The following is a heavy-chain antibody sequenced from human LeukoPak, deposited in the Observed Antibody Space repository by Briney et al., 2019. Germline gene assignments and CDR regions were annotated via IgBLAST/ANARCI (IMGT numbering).Heavy chain of an antibody. D-gene: IGHD2-21*01. Sequence: SETLSLTCTVSGGSFSSYYWSWIRQPAGKGLEWIGRIYTSGSTNYNSSLKSRVTMSVDTSKNQVSLKLSSVTAADTAVYYCARSISLDWFDPWGQGTLVTVSS. CDR1: GGSFSSYY. CDR2: IYTSGST. J-gene: IGHJ5*02. CDR3: ARSISLDWFDP. V-gene: IGHV4-4*07.